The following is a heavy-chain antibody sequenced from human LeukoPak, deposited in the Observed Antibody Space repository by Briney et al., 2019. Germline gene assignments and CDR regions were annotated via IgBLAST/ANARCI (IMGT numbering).Heavy chain of an antibody. D-gene: IGHD2-15*01. CDR3: ARGGSGGSTGYFDY. CDR2: IIPTFGTA. V-gene: IGHV1-69*05. J-gene: IGHJ4*02. CDR1: GGTFSSYA. Sequence: SVKVSCKASGGTFSSYAISWVRQAPGQGLEWMGGIIPTFGTANYAQKFQSRVTITTDESTSTAYMELSSLRSEDTAVYYCARGGSGGSTGYFDYWGQGTLVTVSS.